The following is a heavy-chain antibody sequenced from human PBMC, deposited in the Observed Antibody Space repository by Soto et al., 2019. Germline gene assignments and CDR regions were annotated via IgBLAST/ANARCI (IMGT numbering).Heavy chain of an antibody. J-gene: IGHJ4*02. Sequence: QVQLVQSGAEVKKPGAAVKVSCKASGYTFTNFGISWVRQAPGQGREWMGWISAYNGNTKDAQNFQGRVTMTTDTATNTAYRERCSLRSEDSAVYYSARGETPIDYWGQGTLVTVSS. CDR1: GYTFTNFG. CDR3: ARGETPIDY. CDR2: ISAYNGNT. D-gene: IGHD1-26*01. V-gene: IGHV1-18*01.